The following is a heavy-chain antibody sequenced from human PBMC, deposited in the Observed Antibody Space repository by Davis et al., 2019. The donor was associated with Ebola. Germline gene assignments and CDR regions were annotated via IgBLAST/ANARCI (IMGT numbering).Heavy chain of an antibody. CDR1: GGTFSSYA. CDR2: IIPIFGTA. Sequence: SVKVSCKASGGTFSSYAISWVRQAPGQGLEWMGGIIPIFGTANYAQKLQGRVTMTTDTSTSTAYMELRSLRSDDTAVYYCARDTGMVAAYHVDYWGQGTLVTVSS. CDR3: ARDTGMVAAYHVDY. V-gene: IGHV1-69*05. J-gene: IGHJ4*02. D-gene: IGHD2-15*01.